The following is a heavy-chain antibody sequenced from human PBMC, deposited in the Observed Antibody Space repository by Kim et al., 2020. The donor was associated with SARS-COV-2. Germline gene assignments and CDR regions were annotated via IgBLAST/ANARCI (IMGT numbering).Heavy chain of an antibody. CDR3: ARAGWNGELCWFDP. Sequence: SETLSLTCTVSGGSISSYYWSWIRQSPGKGLEWIGYVDYRGSTSFNPSLQSRVTISIDMSKKEFSLKLNSVTAADTAVYYCARAGWNGELCWFDPWGQGTLVTVSS. D-gene: IGHD1-1*01. V-gene: IGHV4-59*13. J-gene: IGHJ5*02. CDR1: GGSISSYY. CDR2: VDYRGST.